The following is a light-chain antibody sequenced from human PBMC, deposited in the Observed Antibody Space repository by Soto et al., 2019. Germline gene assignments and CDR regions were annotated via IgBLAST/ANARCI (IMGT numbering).Light chain of an antibody. J-gene: IGKJ3*01. V-gene: IGKV1-39*01. CDR1: QSISSY. CDR3: QQSYSTPRT. Sequence: DIQMNQSPASLSASVRDRVNITCRASQSISSYLKWYQQKPGKAPKLMIYAASSLQSGVPSRFSGRGSGTDFTLTISSLQPKDFATYYSQQSYSTPRTFGPGTKVDIK. CDR2: AAS.